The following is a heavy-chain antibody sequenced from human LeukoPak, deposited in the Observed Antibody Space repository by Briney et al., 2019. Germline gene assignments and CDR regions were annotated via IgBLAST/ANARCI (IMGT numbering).Heavy chain of an antibody. CDR3: ARDPESSSFDL. J-gene: IGHJ4*02. Sequence: GGSLRLSCAASGFSFSTYWMSWVRQTPEKGLEFVANIDQGGSVRNYMDSLKGRCTIPRDNAKKSLYLEINSPRADDTAVYYCARDPESSSFDLWGRGALVTVSS. D-gene: IGHD6-13*01. CDR1: GFSFSTYW. V-gene: IGHV3-7*01. CDR2: IDQGGSVR.